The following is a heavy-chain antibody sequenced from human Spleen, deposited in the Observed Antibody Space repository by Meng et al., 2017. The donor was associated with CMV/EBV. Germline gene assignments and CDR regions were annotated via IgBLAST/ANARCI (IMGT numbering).Heavy chain of an antibody. CDR2: ISSSGTYI. CDR1: GFTFSSYT. CDR3: ARVPSDY. Sequence: GESLKISCAASGFTFSSYTMNWVRQAPGKGLEWVSSISSSGTYIYYADSVKGRFTISRDNAKNSLYLQMNSLRAEDTAVYYCARVPSDYWGQGTLVTVSS. J-gene: IGHJ4*02. V-gene: IGHV3-21*01.